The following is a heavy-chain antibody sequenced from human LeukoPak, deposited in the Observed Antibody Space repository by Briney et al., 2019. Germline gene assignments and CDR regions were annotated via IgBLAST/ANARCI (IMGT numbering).Heavy chain of an antibody. J-gene: IGHJ3*02. V-gene: IGHV3-7*01. D-gene: IGHD2-15*01. Sequence: PGGSLRLSCAASGFTFSSYYMTWVRQAPGKGLEWVANIKQDGSDNSYVDSVKGRFTISRDNAKNSLYLQMNSLRAEDTAVYYCARESRLGYCSGGNCYYQDDAFDIWGQGTMVTVSS. CDR1: GFTFSSYY. CDR2: IKQDGSDN. CDR3: ARESRLGYCSGGNCYYQDDAFDI.